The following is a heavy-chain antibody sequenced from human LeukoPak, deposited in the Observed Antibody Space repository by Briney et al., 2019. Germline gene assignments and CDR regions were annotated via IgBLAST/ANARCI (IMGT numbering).Heavy chain of an antibody. CDR3: AREGEGDFDY. CDR2: ITVYNGYT. Sequence: HWASVKVSCKASAYTSTTSAISWVRQAPGQGLEWMGWITVYNGYTNYAQKLQGRVTMTTDTSTSTAYMELRSLRSDDTAVYYCAREGEGDFDYWGQGTLVTVSS. CDR1: AYTSTTSA. D-gene: IGHD3-16*01. V-gene: IGHV1-18*01. J-gene: IGHJ4*02.